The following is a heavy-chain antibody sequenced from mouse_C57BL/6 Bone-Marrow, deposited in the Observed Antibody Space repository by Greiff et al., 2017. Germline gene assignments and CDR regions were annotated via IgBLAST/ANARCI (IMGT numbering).Heavy chain of an antibody. J-gene: IGHJ2*01. CDR2: IYPRSGNT. CDR3: ARANLLLRLYYFDY. CDR1: GYTFTSSG. V-gene: IGHV1-81*01. Sequence: VQLQESGAELARPGASVKLSCKASGYTFTSSGLSWVKQRTGQGLEWIGEIYPRSGNTYHNEKFKGKATLTADTSSSTAYMELRSLTSEDSAVYFCARANLLLRLYYFDYWGQGTTLTVSS. D-gene: IGHD1-1*01.